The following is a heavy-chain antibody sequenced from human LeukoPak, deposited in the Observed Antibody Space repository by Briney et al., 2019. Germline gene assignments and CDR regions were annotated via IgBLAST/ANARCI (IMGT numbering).Heavy chain of an antibody. CDR2: IIPILNIA. J-gene: IGHJ4*02. CDR1: GGTFSSYA. V-gene: IGHV1-69*04. CDR3: ARDNPPFCNGGTCYSY. D-gene: IGHD2-15*01. Sequence: ASVKVSFKASGGTFSSYAISWVRLAPGQGLEWMGRIIPILNIANYAQKFQGRVTIVADESTSTAYMELSSLRSEDTAVYYCARDNPPFCNGGTCYSYWGQGTLVTVSS.